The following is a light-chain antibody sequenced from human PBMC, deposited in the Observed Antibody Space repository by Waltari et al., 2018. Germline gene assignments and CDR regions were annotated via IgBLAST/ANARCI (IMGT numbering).Light chain of an antibody. CDR3: SSYAGSKNLV. Sequence: QSALTQPPSASGSPGQSVTISCTGTSSDVGGYDLVAWYQQHPGKAPQLMISEVTKRPSGVPDRFSGSKSGNTASLTVSGLQAEDEADYYCSSYAGSKNLVFGGGTKLTVL. CDR1: SSDVGGYDL. J-gene: IGLJ2*01. CDR2: EVT. V-gene: IGLV2-8*01.